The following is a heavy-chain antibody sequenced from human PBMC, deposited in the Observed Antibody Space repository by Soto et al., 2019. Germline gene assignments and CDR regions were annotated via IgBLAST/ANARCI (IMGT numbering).Heavy chain of an antibody. CDR1: GFTFSSYS. V-gene: IGHV3-21*01. Sequence: LRLSCAASGFTFSSYSMNWVRQAPGKGLEWVSSISSSSSYIYYADSVKGRFTISRDNAKNSLYLQMNSLRAEDTAVYYCARVSGATTAFDIWGQGTMVTVSS. J-gene: IGHJ3*02. D-gene: IGHD1-26*01. CDR3: ARVSGATTAFDI. CDR2: ISSSSSYI.